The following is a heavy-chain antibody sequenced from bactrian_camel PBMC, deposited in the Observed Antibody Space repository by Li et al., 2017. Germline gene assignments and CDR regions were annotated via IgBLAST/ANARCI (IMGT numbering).Heavy chain of an antibody. D-gene: IGHD1*01. CDR3: AAVGLYAGGGWCNTPGY. CDR1: GFTGSRTYY. V-gene: IGHV3S40*01. CDR2: IDSTGETT. J-gene: IGHJ6*01. Sequence: VQLVESGGGLVQPGGSLRLSCAVSGFTGSRTYYMSWIRQAPGKEREGVAVIDSTGETTYASSVKGRFTISRDNAKNTLDLQMDSLQPEDTAMYQCAAVGLYAGGGWCNTPGYWGQGTQVTVS.